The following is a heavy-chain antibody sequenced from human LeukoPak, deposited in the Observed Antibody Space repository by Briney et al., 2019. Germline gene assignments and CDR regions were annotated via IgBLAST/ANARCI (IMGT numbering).Heavy chain of an antibody. Sequence: GGSLRLSCAASGFTFNTSWMTWVCQAPGKGLEWVANIKQDGGEEYYADSVRGRFTISRDNAKNSLYLQMNGLRAEDTAVYYCARDPYDTSGSYYAAFDIWGQGTVVTVSS. CDR3: ARDPYDTSGSYYAAFDI. CDR2: IKQDGGEE. D-gene: IGHD3-22*01. V-gene: IGHV3-7*01. CDR1: GFTFNTSW. J-gene: IGHJ3*02.